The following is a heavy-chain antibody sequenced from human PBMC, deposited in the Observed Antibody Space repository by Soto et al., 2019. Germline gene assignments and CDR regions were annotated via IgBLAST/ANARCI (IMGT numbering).Heavy chain of an antibody. CDR2: ISTSDSI. Sequence: GGSLRLSCAASGFTFSDYYMIWIRQAPGKGLEWVSYISTSDSIYYADSVKGRFTISRDNAKNSLYLQMNSLRAEDTAVYYCARDLGYYDSSGYFDYWGQGTLVT. D-gene: IGHD3-22*01. V-gene: IGHV3-11*01. CDR3: ARDLGYYDSSGYFDY. J-gene: IGHJ4*02. CDR1: GFTFSDYY.